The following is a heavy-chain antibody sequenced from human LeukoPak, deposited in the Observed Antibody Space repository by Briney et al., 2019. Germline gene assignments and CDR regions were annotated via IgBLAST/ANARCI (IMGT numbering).Heavy chain of an antibody. CDR2: ISGYNGKT. D-gene: IGHD2-15*01. J-gene: IGHJ5*02. CDR3: ARAGAVVDNWFDP. V-gene: IGHV1-18*01. CDR1: GYTFNTYG. Sequence: GASVKASCKASGYTFNTYGITWVRQAPGQGLEWMGWISGYNGKTKYAQKLQDRVTMTTDTSTTTAYMELRSLRSDGTAVYYCARAGAVVDNWFDPGGQGTLVTVSS.